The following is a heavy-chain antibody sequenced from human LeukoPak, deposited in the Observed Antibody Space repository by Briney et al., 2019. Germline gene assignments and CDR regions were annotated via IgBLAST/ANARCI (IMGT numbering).Heavy chain of an antibody. D-gene: IGHD3-10*01. CDR2: IYYSGST. J-gene: IGHJ6*03. CDR3: ARGGSGSYYNVISSYYMDV. V-gene: IGHV4-59*08. Sequence: KTSETLSLTCTVSGGSISGSYWNWIRQPPGKGLEWIGYIYYSGSTNYNPSLKSRVTISVDTSKNQFSLKLSSVTAADTAVYYCARGGSGSYYNVISSYYMDVWGKGTTVTISS. CDR1: GGSISGSY.